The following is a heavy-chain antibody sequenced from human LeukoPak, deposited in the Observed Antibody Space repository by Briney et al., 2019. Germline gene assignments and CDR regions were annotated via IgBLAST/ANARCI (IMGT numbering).Heavy chain of an antibody. CDR3: ASFPEGGYCSSTSCYAGFDP. V-gene: IGHV4-31*03. Sequence: SETLSLTCTVSGGSISSGGYYWSWIRQHPGKGLEWIGYIYYSGSTYYNPSLKSRVTISVDTSKNQFSLKLSSVTAADTAVYYYASFPEGGYCSSTSCYAGFDPWGQGTLVTVSS. J-gene: IGHJ5*02. D-gene: IGHD2-2*01. CDR1: GGSISSGGYY. CDR2: IYYSGST.